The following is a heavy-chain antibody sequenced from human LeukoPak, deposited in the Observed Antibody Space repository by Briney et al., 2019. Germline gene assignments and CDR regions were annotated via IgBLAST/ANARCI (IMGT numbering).Heavy chain of an antibody. D-gene: IGHD6-19*01. CDR3: ARAYPPGYSSGWYFDY. V-gene: IGHV3-21*01. CDR2: ISSSSSYI. CDR1: GFTFDDYA. Sequence: PGGSLRLSCAASGFTFDDYAMHWVRQAPGKGLEWVSSISSSSSYIYYADSVKGRFTISRDNAKNSLYLQMNSLRAEDTAVYYCARAYPPGYSSGWYFDYWGQGTLVTVSS. J-gene: IGHJ4*02.